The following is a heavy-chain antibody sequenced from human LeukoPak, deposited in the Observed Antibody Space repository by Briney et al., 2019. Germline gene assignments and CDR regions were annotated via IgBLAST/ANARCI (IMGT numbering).Heavy chain of an antibody. CDR1: GFTFSSYW. CDR3: ARSPHPRGSGSYYPSDY. D-gene: IGHD3-10*01. CDR2: IRYDGSNK. Sequence: PGGSLRLSCAASGFTFSSYWMSWVRQAPGKGLEWVAFIRYDGSNKYYADSVKGRFTISRDNSKNTLYLQMNSLRAEDTAVYYCARSPHPRGSGSYYPSDYWGQGTLVTVSS. V-gene: IGHV3-30*02. J-gene: IGHJ4*02.